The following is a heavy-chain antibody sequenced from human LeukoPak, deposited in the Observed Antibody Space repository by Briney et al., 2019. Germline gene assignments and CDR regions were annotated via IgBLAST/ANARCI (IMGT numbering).Heavy chain of an antibody. CDR1: GYSVSSNSY. J-gene: IGHJ3*02. D-gene: IGHD6-19*01. Sequence: SETLSLTCVVSGYSVSSNSYWAWTRQSPGKGLEWIGSIHHGGNTYYNPSLMSRVSMSIDMSKNQCSLNLNSVTAADTAVFCCARWLGNGFDMWGQGTMVTVSS. CDR3: ARWLGNGFDM. V-gene: IGHV4-38-2*01. CDR2: IHHGGNT.